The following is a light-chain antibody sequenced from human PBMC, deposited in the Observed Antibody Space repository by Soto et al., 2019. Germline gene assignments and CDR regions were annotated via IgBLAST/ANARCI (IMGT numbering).Light chain of an antibody. V-gene: IGKV1-9*01. Sequence: IQLTQSPSSLSASVGDRVTITCRASQGISSHLAWYQQKPGKAPKLLIYAASTLQTGVPSRFSGGGSGTGFTLTLSSLQPEDFATYYCQQVNSFPSTFGQGTRLEIK. CDR1: QGISSH. CDR3: QQVNSFPST. CDR2: AAS. J-gene: IGKJ5*01.